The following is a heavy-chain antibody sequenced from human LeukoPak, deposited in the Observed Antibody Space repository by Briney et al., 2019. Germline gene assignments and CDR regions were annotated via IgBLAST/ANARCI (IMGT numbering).Heavy chain of an antibody. D-gene: IGHD5-12*01. V-gene: IGHV4-59*01. CDR3: PCVDTVATGGSP. J-gene: IGHJ5*02. CDR1: GGSISSYY. Sequence: PSETLSLTSTVSGGSISSYYWSWIRQPPGKGLEWIGYIYYSGSTNYNPSLKSRVTISVDTSKNQFSLKLSSVTAADTAVYYCPCVDTVATGGSPWGQGTLVTVSS. CDR2: IYYSGST.